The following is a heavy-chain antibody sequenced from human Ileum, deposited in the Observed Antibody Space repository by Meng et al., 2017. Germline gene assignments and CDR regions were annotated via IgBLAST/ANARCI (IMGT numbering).Heavy chain of an antibody. D-gene: IGHD3-10*01. CDR2: VSYDGSNE. V-gene: IGHV3-30*01. CDR1: GFTFSNYI. Sequence: GQPVEPGGGWVQPGMSLSLSCTASGFTFSNYIMHWVRQAPGKGPEWLTAVSYDGSNEYYADSVRGRFTISRDNSKNTLYLQMNSLTPEDTAVYYCGREPSFGEHDFWGQGTLVTVSS. CDR3: GREPSFGEHDF. J-gene: IGHJ4*02.